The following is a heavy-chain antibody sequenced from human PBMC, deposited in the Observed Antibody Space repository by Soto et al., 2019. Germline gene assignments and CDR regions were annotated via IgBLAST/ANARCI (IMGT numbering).Heavy chain of an antibody. J-gene: IGHJ6*02. D-gene: IGHD2-21*02. CDR2: ISGSGGST. CDR1: GFTFSSYA. CDR3: ATNCGGDCLGMDV. V-gene: IGHV3-23*01. Sequence: GGSLRLSCAASGFTFSSYAMSWVRQAPGKGLEWVSAISGSGGSTYYADSVKGRFTISRDNSKNTLYLQMNSLRAEDTAVYYCATNCGGDCLGMDVWGQGTTVTVSS.